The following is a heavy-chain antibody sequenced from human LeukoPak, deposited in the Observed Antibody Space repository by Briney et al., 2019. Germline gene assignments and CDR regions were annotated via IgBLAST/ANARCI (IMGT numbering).Heavy chain of an antibody. CDR2: FDPVDGEA. CDR1: GYTLTDLS. D-gene: IGHD6-13*01. CDR3: ATWGSWWAVDWYDP. Sequence: ASVKVSCKVSGYTLTDLSMNWVRQAPGQGLEWMGGFDPVDGEAIYAQKFQGRVTMTEDTSTDTAYMELSSLRSEDTAVYYCATWGSWWAVDWYDPWGQGTLVTVSS. V-gene: IGHV1-24*01. J-gene: IGHJ5*02.